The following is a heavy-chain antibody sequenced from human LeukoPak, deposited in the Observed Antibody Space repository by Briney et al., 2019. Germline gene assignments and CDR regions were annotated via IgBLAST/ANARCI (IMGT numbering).Heavy chain of an antibody. CDR1: GGTFSSYA. CDR3: ARGSWATIFGVVIPSYYFDY. Sequence: ASVKASCKASGGTFSSYAISWVRQAPGQGLEWMGGIIPIFGTANYAQKFQGRVTITADESTSTAYMELSSLRSEDTAVYYCARGSWATIFGVVIPSYYFDYWGQGTLVTVSS. J-gene: IGHJ4*02. V-gene: IGHV1-69*13. CDR2: IIPIFGTA. D-gene: IGHD3-3*01.